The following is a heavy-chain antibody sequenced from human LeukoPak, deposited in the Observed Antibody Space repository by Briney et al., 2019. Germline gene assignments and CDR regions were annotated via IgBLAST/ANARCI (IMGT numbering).Heavy chain of an antibody. J-gene: IGHJ4*02. V-gene: IGHV4-59*01. CDR1: GGSISKYY. CDR3: ARDRYGDYFDY. Sequence: SETLSLTCTVSGGSISKYYWSWLRQPPRKGLEWIGYIYYSGSTNYNPSLKSRVTISVDTSKNQFSLKLSSVTAADTAVYYCARDRYGDYFDYWGQGTLVTVSS. D-gene: IGHD4-17*01. CDR2: IYYSGST.